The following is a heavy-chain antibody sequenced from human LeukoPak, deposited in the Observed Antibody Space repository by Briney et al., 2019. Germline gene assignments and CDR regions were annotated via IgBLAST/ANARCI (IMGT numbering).Heavy chain of an antibody. J-gene: IGHJ5*02. D-gene: IGHD6-6*01. CDR1: GYTFTGHY. CDR2: INPNSGGT. V-gene: IGHV1-2*02. CDR3: AKIGAAARRAPNPRWFDP. Sequence: ASVKVSCKASGYTFTGHYMHWVRQAPGQGLEWMGWINPNSGGTNYAQKFQGRVTMTRDTSISTAYMELSSLKSEDTAVYYCAKIGAAARRAPNPRWFDPWGQGTLVTVSS.